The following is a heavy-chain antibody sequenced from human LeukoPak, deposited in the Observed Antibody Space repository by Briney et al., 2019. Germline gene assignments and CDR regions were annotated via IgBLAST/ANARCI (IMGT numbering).Heavy chain of an antibody. J-gene: IGHJ4*02. CDR3: AKAGSYDFWSGYYAATYFDY. CDR1: GFTVSNNY. D-gene: IGHD3-3*01. V-gene: IGHV3-66*01. CDR2: IYSGGGT. Sequence: PGGSLRLSCAASGFTVSNNYMSWVRQAPGKGLEWVSVIYSGGGTYYADSVKGRFTISRDNSKNTLYLQMNSLRAEDTAVYYCAKAGSYDFWSGYYAATYFDYWGQGTLVTVSS.